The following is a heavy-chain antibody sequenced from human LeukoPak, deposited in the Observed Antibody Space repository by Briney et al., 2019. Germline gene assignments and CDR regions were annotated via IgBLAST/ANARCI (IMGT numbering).Heavy chain of an antibody. CDR1: GDSVSSKNGA. Sequence: SQTLSLTCAISGDSVSSKNGAWNWIRQSPSRGLEWLGRTYYRSKWYDEYADSVKGRVTISPDTSKNQFSLHVYSVTPENTAVYYCARDLGTSGWYTFDFWGQGTLVTVSS. D-gene: IGHD6-19*01. J-gene: IGHJ5*01. CDR2: TYYRSKWYD. V-gene: IGHV6-1*01. CDR3: ARDLGTSGWYTFDF.